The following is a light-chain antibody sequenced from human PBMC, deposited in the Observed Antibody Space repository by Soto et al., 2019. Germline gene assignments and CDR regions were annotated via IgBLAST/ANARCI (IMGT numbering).Light chain of an antibody. CDR2: GAT. Sequence: EIVMTQSPATLSVSPGERATLSCRASQSVSSNLAWYQQKPGQAPRLLIYGATTRATGIPARFSGSGSGTEFTLTISSLQSEDFAAYYCQQYNNWPMLTLGGGTKVDIK. CDR1: QSVSSN. J-gene: IGKJ4*01. V-gene: IGKV3-15*01. CDR3: QQYNNWPMLT.